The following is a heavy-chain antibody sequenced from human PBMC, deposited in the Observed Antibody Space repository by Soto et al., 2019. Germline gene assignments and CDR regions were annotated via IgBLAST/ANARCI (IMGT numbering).Heavy chain of an antibody. V-gene: IGHV2-70*04. Sequence: SGPTLVNPTQTLTLTCTFSGFSLSTSGMRVGWIRQPPGKALEWLARIDWDDDKFYSTSLKTRLTISKDTSKNQVVLTMTNMDPVDTATYYCARNYITGFDYWGQGTLVTVSS. CDR3: ARNYITGFDY. J-gene: IGHJ4*02. CDR2: IDWDDDK. CDR1: GFSLSTSGMR. D-gene: IGHD2-8*02.